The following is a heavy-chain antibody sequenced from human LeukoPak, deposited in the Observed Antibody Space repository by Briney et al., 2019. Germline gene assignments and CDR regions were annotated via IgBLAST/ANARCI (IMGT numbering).Heavy chain of an antibody. V-gene: IGHV5-51*01. J-gene: IGHJ4*02. Sequence: GESLKISCKGSGYSFTRYWIGWVRQMPGKGLEWMGITYPGESDTRYSPSFQGQVTISADKSISTAYLQWSSLKASDTAMYYCARRVGTTGTTDFDYWGQGTLVTVSS. D-gene: IGHD1-1*01. CDR1: GYSFTRYW. CDR3: ARRVGTTGTTDFDY. CDR2: TYPGESDT.